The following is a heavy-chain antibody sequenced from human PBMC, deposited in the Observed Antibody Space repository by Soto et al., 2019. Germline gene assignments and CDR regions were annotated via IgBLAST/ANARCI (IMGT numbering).Heavy chain of an antibody. CDR2: IYHSGNT. V-gene: IGHV4-59*01. D-gene: IGHD6-13*01. J-gene: IGHJ4*02. CDR1: GGSFSGYY. Sequence: SETLSLTCAVYGGSFSGYYWSWIRQAPGRGLEWIGFIYHSGNTNYKSSLKGRVTMSMDTSKSQFFLKLTSVTAADTAVYYCARDLGIGSSGPFDYWGQGALVTVSS. CDR3: ARDLGIGSSGPFDY.